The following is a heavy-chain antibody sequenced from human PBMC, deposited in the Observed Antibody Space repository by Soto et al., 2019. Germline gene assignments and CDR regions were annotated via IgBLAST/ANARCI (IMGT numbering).Heavy chain of an antibody. CDR1: GGTFSSYA. V-gene: IGHV1-69*01. Sequence: QVQLVQSGAEVKKPGSSVKVSCKDSGGTFSSYAISWVRQAPGQGLEWMGGLIPIFGTANYAQKFQGRFTITADDSTSPAYMELSSLSSEDTAVYYWARALGIADRGGFDYWGQGTLVTVSS. CDR2: LIPIFGTA. J-gene: IGHJ4*02. CDR3: ARALGIADRGGFDY. D-gene: IGHD6-6*01.